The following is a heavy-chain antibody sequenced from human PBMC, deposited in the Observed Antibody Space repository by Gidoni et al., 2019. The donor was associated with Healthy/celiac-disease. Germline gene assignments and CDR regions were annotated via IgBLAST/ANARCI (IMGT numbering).Heavy chain of an antibody. V-gene: IGHV4-38-2*02. Sequence: QVQLQESGPGLVKPSETLSLTCAVSGYSISSGYYWGWSRQPPGKGLEWIGSIYHSGSTYYNPSLKSRVTISVDTSKNQFSLKLSSVTAADTAVYYCAREPCSGGSCYSFDYWGQGTLVTVSS. J-gene: IGHJ4*02. CDR3: AREPCSGGSCYSFDY. CDR2: IYHSGST. D-gene: IGHD2-15*01. CDR1: GYSISSGYY.